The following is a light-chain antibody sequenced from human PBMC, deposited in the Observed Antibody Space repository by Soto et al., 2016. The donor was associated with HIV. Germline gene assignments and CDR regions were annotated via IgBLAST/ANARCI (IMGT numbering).Light chain of an antibody. Sequence: DIQLTQSPSFLSASVGDRVTITCRASQGISSYLAWYQQKPGKAPRLLIYSASTLQSGVPSRFSGSGFGTEFTLTISSLQPEDFATYYCLQDYNYPMYTFGQGTKLEIK. CDR3: LQDYNYPMYT. CDR1: QGISSY. J-gene: IGKJ2*01. V-gene: IGKV1-9*01. CDR2: SAS.